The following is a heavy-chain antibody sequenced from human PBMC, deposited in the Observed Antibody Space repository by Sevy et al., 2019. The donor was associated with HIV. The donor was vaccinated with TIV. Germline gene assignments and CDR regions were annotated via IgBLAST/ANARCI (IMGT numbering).Heavy chain of an antibody. CDR2: INQDGSVN. Sequence: GALRLSCVASGFSLNSYWMLWVRQAPGKGLEWVANINQDGSVNYYADSVKSRFTISRDNARNLVSLQMNILRVEDTAVYYCVRAISTADSFWGQGTLVTVSS. CDR1: GFSLNSYW. CDR3: VRAISTADSF. V-gene: IGHV3-7*01. J-gene: IGHJ4*02. D-gene: IGHD1-1*01.